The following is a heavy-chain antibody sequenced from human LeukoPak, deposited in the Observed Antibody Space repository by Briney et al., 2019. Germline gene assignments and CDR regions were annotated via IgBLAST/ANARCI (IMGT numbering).Heavy chain of an antibody. Sequence: ASVKVSCKASGGTFSSDAISWVRQAPGQGLEWMGGIIPIFGTANYAQKFQGRVTITADESTSTAYMELSSLRSEDTAVYYCAREGAYCGGDCSDDAFDIWGQGTMVTVSS. CDR3: AREGAYCGGDCSDDAFDI. CDR2: IIPIFGTA. V-gene: IGHV1-69*13. CDR1: GGTFSSDA. D-gene: IGHD2-21*02. J-gene: IGHJ3*02.